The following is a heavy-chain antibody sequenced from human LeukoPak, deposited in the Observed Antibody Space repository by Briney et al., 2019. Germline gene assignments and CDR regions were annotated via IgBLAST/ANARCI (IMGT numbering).Heavy chain of an antibody. CDR3: ARDYYDILTGYYKDDY. Sequence: PGGFLRLSCAASGFTFSSYCMSWVRQAPGKGLEGVANIKQDGSEKYYGDSVKGRFTISIDNAKNSLYLQMKSLRAEDTAVYYCARDYYDILTGYYKDDYWGQGTLVTVSS. CDR1: GFTFSSYC. J-gene: IGHJ4*02. D-gene: IGHD3-9*01. V-gene: IGHV3-7*01. CDR2: IKQDGSEK.